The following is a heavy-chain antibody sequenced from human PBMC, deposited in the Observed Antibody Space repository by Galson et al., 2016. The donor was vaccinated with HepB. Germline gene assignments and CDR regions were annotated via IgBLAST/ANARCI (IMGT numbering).Heavy chain of an antibody. CDR2: VSYDASNK. Sequence: SLRLSCAASGFPFSSYAMHWVRQAPGKGLEWVAVVSYDASNKYYAGSVKGRFTISRDNSKNTLYLQMNSLRAEDTAVYYCAKDARGGYSYGCWDYWGQGTLVTVSS. V-gene: IGHV3-30-3*01. J-gene: IGHJ4*02. CDR3: AKDARGGYSYGCWDY. CDR1: GFPFSSYA. D-gene: IGHD5-18*01.